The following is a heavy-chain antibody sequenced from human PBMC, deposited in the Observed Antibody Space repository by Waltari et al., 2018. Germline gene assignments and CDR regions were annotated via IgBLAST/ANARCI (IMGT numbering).Heavy chain of an antibody. D-gene: IGHD5-12*01. CDR2: ISWRSSV. Sequence: EVQLVESGGGLVQPGRSLRLSCAASGFKFDDYAMHGVRQAPGKGPEWVSGISWRSSVNYADSVKGRFTISRDNARDTLYLQMNSLRTEDTALYYCSKDRTQYSGYGLDFWGQGTLVTVSS. CDR1: GFKFDDYA. CDR3: SKDRTQYSGYGLDF. V-gene: IGHV3-9*01. J-gene: IGHJ4*02.